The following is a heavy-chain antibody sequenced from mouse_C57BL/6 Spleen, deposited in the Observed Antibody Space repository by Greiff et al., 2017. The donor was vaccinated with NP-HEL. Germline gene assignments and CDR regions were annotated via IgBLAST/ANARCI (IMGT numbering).Heavy chain of an antibody. CDR1: GFTFSNYW. J-gene: IGHJ1*03. V-gene: IGHV6-3*01. Sequence: EVKVEESGGGLVQPGGSMKLSCVASGFTFSNYWMNWVRQSPEKGLEWVAQIRLKSDNYATHYAESVKGRFTISRDDSKSSVYLQMNNLRAEDTGIYYCTELYGNYGVYFDVWGTGTTVTVSS. CDR3: TELYGNYGVYFDV. D-gene: IGHD2-1*01. CDR2: IRLKSDNYAT.